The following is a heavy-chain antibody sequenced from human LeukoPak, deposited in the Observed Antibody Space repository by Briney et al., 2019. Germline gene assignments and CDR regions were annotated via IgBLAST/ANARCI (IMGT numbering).Heavy chain of an antibody. CDR3: ARGGRSVVSRPVDD. CDR2: INHSGST. D-gene: IGHD4-23*01. CDR1: GGSFSGYY. Sequence: SETLSLTCAVYGGSFSGYYWSWIRQPPGKGLEWVGEINHSGSTNYHPSLKTQATISVDTSKNKFSRKLSSATAADTAVYYCARGGRSVVSRPVDDWGQGTLVTVSS. J-gene: IGHJ4*02. V-gene: IGHV4-34*01.